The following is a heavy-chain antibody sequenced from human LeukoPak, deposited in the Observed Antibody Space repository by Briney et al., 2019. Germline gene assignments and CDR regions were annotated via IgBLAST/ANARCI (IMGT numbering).Heavy chain of an antibody. CDR1: GGSFSGYY. J-gene: IGHJ4*02. V-gene: IGHV4-34*01. CDR2: INHSGST. CDR3: ARSEGDSGYFMGIDY. Sequence: PSETLSLTCAVYGGSFSGYYWSWIRQPPGKGLEWIGEINHSGSTNYNPSLKSRVTISVDTSENQFSLKLSSVTAADTAVYYCARSEGDSGYFMGIDYWGQGTLVTVSS. D-gene: IGHD3-22*01.